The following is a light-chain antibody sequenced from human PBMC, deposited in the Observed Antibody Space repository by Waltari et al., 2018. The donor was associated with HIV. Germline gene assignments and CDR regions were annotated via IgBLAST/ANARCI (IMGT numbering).Light chain of an antibody. CDR3: LQDGSFPLT. CDR2: AAS. J-gene: IGKJ3*01. Sequence: AIQMTQSPSSLSASVGDRVTITCRASQVIGNDLGWYHQKPGQAPKALIYAASSLQTGIPSRFSGSRSGTDFTLTISSLQTEDSATYYCLQDGSFPLTFGPGTKVDV. V-gene: IGKV1-6*02. CDR1: QVIGND.